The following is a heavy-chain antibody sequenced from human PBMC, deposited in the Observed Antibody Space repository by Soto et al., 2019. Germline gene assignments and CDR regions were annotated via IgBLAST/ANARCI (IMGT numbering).Heavy chain of an antibody. J-gene: IGHJ1*01. CDR1: GYTFTSYA. Sequence: QVQLVQSGAEVKKPGASVKVSCKASGYTFTSYAFSWVRQAPGQGLEWIGWISAYNGNTNYAQRLLGRVTMTTDTSTSTAYMELRSLRSDDTAVYYCAREDLAEYFQHWGQGTLVTVSS. CDR2: ISAYNGNT. CDR3: AREDLAEYFQH. V-gene: IGHV1-18*04.